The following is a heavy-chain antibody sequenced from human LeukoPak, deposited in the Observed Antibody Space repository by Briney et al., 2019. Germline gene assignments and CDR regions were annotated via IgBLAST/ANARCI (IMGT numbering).Heavy chain of an antibody. J-gene: IGHJ5*02. CDR3: AKSEQQLGPRRWFDP. Sequence: SETLSLTCAVSGYSISSGYYWGWIRQPPGKGLVWIGSIYHSGSTYYNPSLKSRVTISVDTSKNQFSLKLSSVTAADTAVYYCAKSEQQLGPRRWFDPWGQGTLVTVSS. CDR1: GYSISSGYY. D-gene: IGHD6-13*01. CDR2: IYHSGST. V-gene: IGHV4-38-2*01.